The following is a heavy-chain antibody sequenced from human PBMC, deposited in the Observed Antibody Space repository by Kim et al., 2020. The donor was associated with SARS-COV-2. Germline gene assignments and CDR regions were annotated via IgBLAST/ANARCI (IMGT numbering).Heavy chain of an antibody. CDR3: ARLDRRDGYSRFDP. Sequence: SETLSLTCTVSGGSISSYYWSWIRQSPGKGLEWIGYFYSSGGTNYNPSLKSRVTISLDTPKNQFSLKVTSVTAADTAVYYCARLDRRDGYSRFDPWGQGTLVTVSS. J-gene: IGHJ5*02. CDR2: FYSSGGT. V-gene: IGHV4-59*01. CDR1: GGSISSYY. D-gene: IGHD2-15*01.